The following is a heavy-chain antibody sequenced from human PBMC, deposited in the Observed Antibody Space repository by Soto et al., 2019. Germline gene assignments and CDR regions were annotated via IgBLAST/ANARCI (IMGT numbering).Heavy chain of an antibody. CDR2: ISYDGSNK. D-gene: IGHD6-6*01. CDR3: ARAPAARNGMDV. J-gene: IGHJ6*02. CDR1: GFTFSSYA. V-gene: IGHV3-30-3*01. Sequence: GGSLRLSCAASGFTFSSYAMHWVRQAPGKGLEWVAVISYDGSNKYYADSVKGRFTISRDNSKNTLYLQMNSLRAEDTAVYYCARAPAARNGMDVWGQGTTVTVSS.